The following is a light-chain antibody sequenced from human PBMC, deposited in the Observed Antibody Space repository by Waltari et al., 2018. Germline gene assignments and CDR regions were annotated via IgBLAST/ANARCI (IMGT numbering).Light chain of an antibody. J-gene: IGKJ1*01. CDR1: QSVTTY. V-gene: IGKV3-11*01. CDR3: YQHSSGWT. Sequence: VILTQSPATLSLSPGERATLPCRASQSVTTYLTWYQQKPGQAPRLLSYGASSRSTGIPDRVSGGVSGTDFTVSISSLEPEDVGVYHCYQHSSGWTFGQGTKVEIK. CDR2: GAS.